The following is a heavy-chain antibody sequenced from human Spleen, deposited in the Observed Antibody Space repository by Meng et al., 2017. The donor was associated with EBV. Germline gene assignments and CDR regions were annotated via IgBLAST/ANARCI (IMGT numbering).Heavy chain of an antibody. V-gene: IGHV4-39*01. CDR3: ARPFPSWQSPRLDPFGA. D-gene: IGHD6-19*01. CDR2: VHYTGST. Sequence: LQLRESGPGQVKPSXXLSLTXTVSGDSISSFYYWGWIRQPPGRGLEWIGSVHYTGSTYYSPSLKSRVTVSVDTSKNQFSLRLTSVTAADTAVYYCARPFPSWQSPRLDPFGAWGQGTLVTVSS. J-gene: IGHJ4*02. CDR1: GDSISSFYY.